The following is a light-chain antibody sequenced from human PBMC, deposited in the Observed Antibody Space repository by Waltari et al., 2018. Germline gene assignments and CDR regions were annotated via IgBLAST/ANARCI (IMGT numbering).Light chain of an antibody. J-gene: IGLJ3*02. V-gene: IGLV2-14*01. CDR1: SSDVGGYNY. CDR3: CSDTGSSTRV. Sequence: QSALTQPASVSGSPGQSITISCTGTSSDVGGYNYVSWYQQHPGKAPKLVIFDVTKRPSGVSNRFSGSKSGNTASLTSSGLQAEDEADYYCCSDTGSSTRVFGGGTKLTVL. CDR2: DVT.